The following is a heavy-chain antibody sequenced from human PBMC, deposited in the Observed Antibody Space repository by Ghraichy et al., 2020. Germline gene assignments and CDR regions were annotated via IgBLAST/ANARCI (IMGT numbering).Heavy chain of an antibody. CDR3: ARGRTRGDQSFRY. CDR2: INHSGST. CDR1: GGSFSGYY. V-gene: IGHV4-34*01. J-gene: IGHJ4*02. Sequence: SETLSLTCAVYGGSFSGYYWSWIRQPPGKELEWIGEINHSGSTNYNPSLKSRVTISVDTSKNQFSLKLSSVTAADTAVYYCARGRTRGDQSFRYWGQGTLVTVSS. D-gene: IGHD1-1*01.